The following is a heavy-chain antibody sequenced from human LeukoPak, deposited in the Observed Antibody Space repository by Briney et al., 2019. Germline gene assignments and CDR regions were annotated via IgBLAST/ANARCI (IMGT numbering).Heavy chain of an antibody. CDR2: ISAYNGNT. J-gene: IGHJ4*02. V-gene: IGHV1-18*01. CDR1: GYTFTSYG. CDR3: ATASQGMVRGVWHLDY. Sequence: ASVKVSCKASGYTFTSYGISWVRQAPGQGLEWMGWISAYNGNTSYAQKLQGRVTMTTDTSTSTAYMELRSLRSDDTAVYYCATASQGMVRGVWHLDYWGQGTLVTVSS. D-gene: IGHD3-10*01.